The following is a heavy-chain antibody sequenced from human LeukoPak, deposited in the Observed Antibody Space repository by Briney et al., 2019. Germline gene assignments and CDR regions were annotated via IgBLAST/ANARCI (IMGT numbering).Heavy chain of an antibody. D-gene: IGHD3-10*01. CDR1: GYSISSGYY. CDR2: IYHSGST. J-gene: IGHJ5*02. CDR3: ARDPLQVWFGDPRGPKSNWFDP. V-gene: IGHV4-38-2*02. Sequence: SETLSLTCAVSGYSISSGYYWGWIRQPPGKGLEWIGSIYHSGSTYYNPSLKSRVTISVDTSKNQFSLKLSSVTAADTAVYYCARDPLQVWFGDPRGPKSNWFDPWGQGTLVTVSS.